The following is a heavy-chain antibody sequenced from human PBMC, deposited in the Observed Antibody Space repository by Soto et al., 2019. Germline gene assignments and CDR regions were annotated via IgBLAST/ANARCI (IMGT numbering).Heavy chain of an antibody. CDR1: GYTFTSYD. J-gene: IGHJ4*02. CDR3: ASQDRSSWYAD. D-gene: IGHD6-13*01. Sequence: QVQLVQSGAEVKKPGASVKVSCKASGYTFTSYDINWVRQATGQGLEWMGWMNPNSGNTGYAQKFQGRVTMNRTTSIITAYMELSSMRSEDTAVYYCASQDRSSWYADWGQGTLVTVSS. CDR2: MNPNSGNT. V-gene: IGHV1-8*01.